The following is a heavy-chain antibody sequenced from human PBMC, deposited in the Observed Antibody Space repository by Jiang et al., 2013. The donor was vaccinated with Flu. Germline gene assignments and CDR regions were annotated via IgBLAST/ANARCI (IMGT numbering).Heavy chain of an antibody. CDR1: GGSFSGYY. Sequence: LLKPSETPSLTCAVYGGSFSGYYWSWIRQPPGKGLGWIGEINHSGSTNYNPSLKSRVTISVDTSKNQFSLKLSSVTAADTAVYYCARVTTVPVDYWGQGTLVTVSS. CDR2: INHSGST. V-gene: IGHV4-34*01. J-gene: IGHJ4*02. D-gene: IGHD4-17*01. CDR3: ARVTTVPVDY.